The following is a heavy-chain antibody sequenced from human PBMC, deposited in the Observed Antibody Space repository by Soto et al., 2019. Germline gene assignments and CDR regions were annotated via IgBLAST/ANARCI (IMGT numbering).Heavy chain of an antibody. CDR3: VKQRGSGKTYYYNRDV. Sequence: EVHLLESGGGLVQPGGSLRLSCETSGFSFNSYAITWVRQAPGMGLEWVAVINYNSRATFHAQSVKGRFTICRDTSRNAVFLQMDSLRAEDTAVYYCVKQRGSGKTYYYNRDVGGIGNTVIVSS. CDR1: GFSFNSYA. CDR2: INYNSRAT. J-gene: IGHJ6*04. D-gene: IGHD3-10*01. V-gene: IGHV3-23*01.